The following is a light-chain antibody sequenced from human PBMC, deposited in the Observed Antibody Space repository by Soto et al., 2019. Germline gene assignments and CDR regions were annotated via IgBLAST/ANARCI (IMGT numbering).Light chain of an antibody. Sequence: EIVLTQSPGTLSLSPGERATLSCRASQSVGRNFLAWYQHKPGQAPRLLIHGASNRATGIPYRFSGSGSGTDFTLTIGSLEPEDFEVYYCQQYASSPLTFGGGTKVEIK. CDR3: QQYASSPLT. V-gene: IGKV3-20*01. CDR1: QSVGRNF. CDR2: GAS. J-gene: IGKJ4*01.